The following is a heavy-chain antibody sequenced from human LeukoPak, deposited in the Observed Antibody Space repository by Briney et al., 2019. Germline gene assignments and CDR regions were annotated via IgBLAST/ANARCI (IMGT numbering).Heavy chain of an antibody. D-gene: IGHD6-13*01. CDR1: GFTFSDYG. J-gene: IGHJ4*02. Sequence: PGRSLRLSCVASGFTFSDYGIHWVRQAPGKGLEWVAVISYDGRKMKYADSVKGRFTISRDNSKNTLFLQMNSLRVEDTAIYYCAKDAAGPEYWGQGTRVTVSS. CDR2: ISYDGRKM. V-gene: IGHV3-30*18. CDR3: AKDAAGPEY.